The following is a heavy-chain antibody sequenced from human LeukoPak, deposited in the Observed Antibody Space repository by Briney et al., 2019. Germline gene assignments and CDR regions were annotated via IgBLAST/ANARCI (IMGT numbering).Heavy chain of an antibody. V-gene: IGHV1-3*01. J-gene: IGHJ5*02. D-gene: IGHD2-15*01. CDR3: AREWEDIVVVVAATGWFDP. CDR2: INAGNGNT. Sequence: ASVKVSCKASGYTFTSYAMHWVRQAPGQRLEWMGWINAGNGNTEYSQKFQGRVTITRDTSASPAYMELSSLRSEDTAVYYCAREWEDIVVVVAATGWFDPWGQGTLVTVSS. CDR1: GYTFTSYA.